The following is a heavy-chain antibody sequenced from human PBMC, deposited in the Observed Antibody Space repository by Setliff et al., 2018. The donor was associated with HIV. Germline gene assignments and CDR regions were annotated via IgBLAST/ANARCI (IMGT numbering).Heavy chain of an antibody. D-gene: IGHD3-3*02. Sequence: SETLSLTCTVSGGSISSSSHYWGWIRQHPGKGLEWIGSIYYSGSTYYNPSLKSRVTISVDTSKNQFSLKVNSVSAADTAVYYCARSDVLEFLEWSPEGCFDPWGQGTLVTVSS. CDR2: IYYSGST. V-gene: IGHV4-39*07. CDR1: GGSISSSSHY. CDR3: ARSDVLEFLEWSPEGCFDP. J-gene: IGHJ5*02.